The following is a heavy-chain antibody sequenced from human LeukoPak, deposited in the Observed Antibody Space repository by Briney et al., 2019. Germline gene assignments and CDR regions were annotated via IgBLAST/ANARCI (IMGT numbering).Heavy chain of an antibody. CDR2: IYPGDSDT. D-gene: IGHD3-22*01. Sequence: GESLKISCKGSGYSFTSYWIGWVRQMPGKGLEWMGIIYPGDSDTRYSPSFQGQVTISADESISTAYLQWSSLKASDTAMYYCARPYDSSGYYASGIDYWGQGTLVTVSS. CDR1: GYSFTSYW. V-gene: IGHV5-51*01. J-gene: IGHJ4*02. CDR3: ARPYDSSGYYASGIDY.